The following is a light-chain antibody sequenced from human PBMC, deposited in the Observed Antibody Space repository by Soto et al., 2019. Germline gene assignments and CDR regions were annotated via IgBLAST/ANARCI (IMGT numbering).Light chain of an antibody. CDR1: QSVDRNY. CDR2: GAS. CDR3: HQFASTPRT. V-gene: IGKV3-20*01. J-gene: IGKJ1*01. Sequence: EIVLTQSPGTLSLSPGESATLSCRASQSVDRNYLAWFQQKPGQAPRLLIYGASSRATGIPPRFSGSGSGTYFVLTSSGLEPEDVAVYDCHQFASTPRTFGQGTKVE.